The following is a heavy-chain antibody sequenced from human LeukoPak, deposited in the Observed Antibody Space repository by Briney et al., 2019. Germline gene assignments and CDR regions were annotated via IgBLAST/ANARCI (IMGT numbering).Heavy chain of an antibody. D-gene: IGHD5-24*01. CDR2: IYYSGST. CDR3: ARGDGYNYSDY. CDR1: GGSISSGGYY. J-gene: IGHJ4*02. Sequence: SETLSLTCTVSGGSISSGGYYWSWIRQHPGKGLGWIGYIYYSGSTYYNPSLKSRVTISVDTSKNQFSLKLSSVTAADTAVYYCARGDGYNYSDYWGQGTLVTVSS. V-gene: IGHV4-31*03.